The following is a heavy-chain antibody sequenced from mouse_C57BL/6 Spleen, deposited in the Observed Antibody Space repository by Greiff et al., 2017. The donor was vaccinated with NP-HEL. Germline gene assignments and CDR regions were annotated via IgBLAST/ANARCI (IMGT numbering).Heavy chain of an antibody. Sequence: EVQLQQSGPGLVKPSQSLSLTCSVTGYSITSGYYWNWIRQFPGNKLEWMGYISYDGSNNYNPSLKNRISITRDTSKNQFFLKLNSVTTEDTATYYCARYDYDDYAMDYWGQGTSVTVSS. J-gene: IGHJ4*01. D-gene: IGHD2-4*01. CDR3: ARYDYDDYAMDY. CDR1: GYSITSGYY. CDR2: ISYDGSN. V-gene: IGHV3-6*01.